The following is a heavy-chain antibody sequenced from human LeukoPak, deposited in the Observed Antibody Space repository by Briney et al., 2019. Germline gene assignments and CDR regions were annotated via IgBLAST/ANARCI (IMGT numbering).Heavy chain of an antibody. CDR1: GFTFSSYA. CDR2: IGSSGTTI. Sequence: GGSLRLSCAASGFTFSSYAMNWVRQAPGKGLEWVSNIGSSGTTIYYADSVKGRFSISRANAKSSLYLQMNSLRVEDTAVYYCALLAVASDFDYWGQGALVTVSS. CDR3: ALLAVASDFDY. D-gene: IGHD6-19*01. J-gene: IGHJ4*02. V-gene: IGHV3-48*03.